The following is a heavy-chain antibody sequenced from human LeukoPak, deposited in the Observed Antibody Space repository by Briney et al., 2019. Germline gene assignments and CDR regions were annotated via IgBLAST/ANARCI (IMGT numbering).Heavy chain of an antibody. D-gene: IGHD3-10*01. J-gene: IGHJ5*01. CDR2: ISRASESI. CDR1: GFTFNAYS. V-gene: IGHV3-21*01. CDR3: VREGEVFSPRWFDS. Sequence: GSLRLSCAASGFTFNAYSMGWVRQAPGKGLEWVSIISRASESIFYADSVKGRFTIYRDNAKNSLYLQMNSLRVEDTAVYYCVREGEVFSPRWFDSWGQGTLVTVSS.